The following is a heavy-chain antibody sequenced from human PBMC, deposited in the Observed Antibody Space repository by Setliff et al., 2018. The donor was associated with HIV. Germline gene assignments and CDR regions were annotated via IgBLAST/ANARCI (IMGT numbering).Heavy chain of an antibody. CDR3: ARDSVVRGVMVGMDV. D-gene: IGHD3-10*01. Sequence: SETLSLTCSVSGGSISNYYWSWIRQPPGKGLEWIGYIYYSGNTNYSPSLKSRVTISVDTSKNQFSLKLSSVTAADTAVYYCARDSVVRGVMVGMDVWGKGTTVTVSS. CDR2: IYYSGNT. J-gene: IGHJ6*03. CDR1: GGSISNYY. V-gene: IGHV4-59*01.